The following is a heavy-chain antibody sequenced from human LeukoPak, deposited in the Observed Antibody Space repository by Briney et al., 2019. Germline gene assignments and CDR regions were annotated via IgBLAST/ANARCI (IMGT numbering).Heavy chain of an antibody. CDR1: GFTFSSYW. CDR3: ARVGDSSGYFWLTAVVDYYYYYYGMDV. V-gene: IGHV3-74*01. J-gene: IGHJ6*02. CDR2: INSDGSST. D-gene: IGHD3-22*01. Sequence: GGSLRLSCAASGFTFSSYWMHWVRQAPGKGLVWVSRINSDGSSTSYADSVKGRFTISRDDAKNTLYLQMNSLRAEDTAVYYCARVGDSSGYFWLTAVVDYYYYYYGMDVWGQGTTVTVSS.